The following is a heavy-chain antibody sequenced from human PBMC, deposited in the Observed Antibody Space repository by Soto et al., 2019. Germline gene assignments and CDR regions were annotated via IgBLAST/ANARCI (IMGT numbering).Heavy chain of an antibody. CDR1: GFTFSGSA. J-gene: IGHJ6*02. CDR2: IRSKANSYAT. Sequence: GGSLRLSCAASGFTFSGSAMHWVRQASGKGLEWVGRIRSKANSYATAYAASMKGRFTISRDDSKNTAYLQMNSLKTEDTAVYYCTRSVVVPAATWDYYGMDVWGQGTTVTVSS. D-gene: IGHD2-2*01. V-gene: IGHV3-73*01. CDR3: TRSVVVPAATWDYYGMDV.